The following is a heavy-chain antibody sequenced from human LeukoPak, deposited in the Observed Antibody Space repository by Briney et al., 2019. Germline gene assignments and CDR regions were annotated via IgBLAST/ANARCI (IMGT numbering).Heavy chain of an antibody. V-gene: IGHV3-11*01. CDR1: GFTFSDYY. Sequence: GGSLRLSCAASGFTFSDYYMSWIRQAPGKGLEWGSYISSSGSTIYYADSVKGRFTISRDNAKNSLYLQMNSLRAEDTAVYYCARSPHSSGWYVLGFDYWGQGTLVTVSS. D-gene: IGHD6-19*01. J-gene: IGHJ4*02. CDR3: ARSPHSSGWYVLGFDY. CDR2: ISSSGSTI.